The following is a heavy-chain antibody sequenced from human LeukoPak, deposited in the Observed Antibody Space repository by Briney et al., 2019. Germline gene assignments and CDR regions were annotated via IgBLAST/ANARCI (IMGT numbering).Heavy chain of an antibody. V-gene: IGHV1-18*01. CDR2: ISAYNGNT. CDR1: GYTFTSYG. J-gene: IGHJ6*03. Sequence: ASVTVSCKASGYTFTSYGISWVRQAPGQGLEWMGWISAYNGNTNYAQKLQGRVTMTTDTSTSTAYMQLRSLRSDDTAVYYCARDGRRGSRYYYYYMDVWGKGTTVTVSS. D-gene: IGHD1-1*01. CDR3: ARDGRRGSRYYYYYMDV.